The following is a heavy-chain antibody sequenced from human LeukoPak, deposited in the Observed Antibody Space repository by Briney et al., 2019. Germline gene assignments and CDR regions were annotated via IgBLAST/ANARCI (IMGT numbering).Heavy chain of an antibody. V-gene: IGHV4-59*12. CDR1: GGSMSPYH. D-gene: IGHD6-19*01. Sequence: SETPSLTCTVSGGSMSPYHWGWIRQPPGKGLEWTGYIYYSGSTNYNPSLKSRVTISVDTSKNQFSLKLSSVTAADTAIYYCARAVSGRFDYWGQGTLVTVSS. CDR2: IYYSGST. J-gene: IGHJ4*02. CDR3: ARAVSGRFDY.